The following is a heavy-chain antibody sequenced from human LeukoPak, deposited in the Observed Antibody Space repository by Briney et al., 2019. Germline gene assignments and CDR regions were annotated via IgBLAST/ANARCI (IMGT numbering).Heavy chain of an antibody. D-gene: IGHD5-24*01. Sequence: SETLSLTCTVSGGSISSGAYYWSWIRQHPGKGLEWIGYISYSGSTYYNPSLKSRVTISVDMSKNQFSLKLSSVTAADTAVYYCARDLGADGYNLRNWFDPWGQGTLVTVSS. V-gene: IGHV4-31*03. CDR1: GGSISSGAYY. CDR2: ISYSGST. J-gene: IGHJ5*02. CDR3: ARDLGADGYNLRNWFDP.